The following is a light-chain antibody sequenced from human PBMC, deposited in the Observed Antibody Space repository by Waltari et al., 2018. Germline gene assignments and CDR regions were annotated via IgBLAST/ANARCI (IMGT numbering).Light chain of an antibody. CDR2: GKN. J-gene: IGLJ2*01. CDR1: SLRRYY. CDR3: NSRDSSGNVV. V-gene: IGLV3-19*01. Sequence: SSELTQDPAVSVALGQTVRITCLGASLRRYYASWYQQKPGQAPVLVIYGKNNRPSGIPDRFSGSSSGNTASLTITGAQAEDEADYYCNSRDSSGNVVFGGGTKLTVL.